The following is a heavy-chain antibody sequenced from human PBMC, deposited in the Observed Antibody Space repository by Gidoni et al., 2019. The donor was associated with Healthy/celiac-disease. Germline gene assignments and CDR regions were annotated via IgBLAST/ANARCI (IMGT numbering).Heavy chain of an antibody. V-gene: IGHV4-34*01. CDR2: INHSGST. D-gene: IGHD3-3*01. J-gene: IGHJ3*02. Sequence: QVQLQQWGAGLLKPSETLSLTCAVYGGSFRGYYWSWIRQPPGKGLEWIGEINHSGSTNYNPSLKSRVTISVDTSKNQFSLKLSSVTAADTAVYYCARVLYYDFWSGYYGSGAFDIWGQGTMVTVSS. CDR3: ARVLYYDFWSGYYGSGAFDI. CDR1: GGSFRGYY.